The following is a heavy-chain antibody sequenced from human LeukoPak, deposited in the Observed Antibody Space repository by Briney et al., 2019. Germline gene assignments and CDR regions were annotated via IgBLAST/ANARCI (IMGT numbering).Heavy chain of an antibody. CDR1: GFTFNNYV. CDR2: IDYSGGNT. V-gene: IGHV3-23*01. Sequence: GGPLRLSCAASGFTFNNYVMSWVRQAPGKGLEWVSGIDYSGGNTNYADSVLGRFTVSRDNSKNTLYLQMNSLRAEDTAVYYCVATRVCGGVLLRPSCLYFENWGQGTLVSVSS. J-gene: IGHJ4*02. CDR3: VATRVCGGVLLRPSCLYFEN. D-gene: IGHD3-10*01.